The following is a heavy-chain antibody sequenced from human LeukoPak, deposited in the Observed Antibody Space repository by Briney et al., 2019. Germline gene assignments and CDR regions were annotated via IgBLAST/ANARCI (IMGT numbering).Heavy chain of an antibody. V-gene: IGHV4-4*02. Sequence: SETLSLTCTVSGDSINSLDLWSWVRQPPGKGLEWIGEMYLSGTTHSNPSVKSRVTISIDKSKNQLFLNLSSVTAANTAVYYCAGLVGRYSSGLYYYYFDYWGQGTLVTVSS. CDR2: MYLSGTT. J-gene: IGHJ4*02. CDR3: AGLVGRYSSGLYYYYFDY. CDR1: GDSINSLDL. D-gene: IGHD3-22*01.